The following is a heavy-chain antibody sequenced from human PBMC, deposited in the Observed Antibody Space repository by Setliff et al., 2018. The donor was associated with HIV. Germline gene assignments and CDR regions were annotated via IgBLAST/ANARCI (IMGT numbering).Heavy chain of an antibody. D-gene: IGHD1-26*01. V-gene: IGHV1-69*13. Sequence: SVKVSCKASGGTFTSYVFSWVRQAPGQGLEWMGMIIPVFGTTNYAQKFQGRVTITADESTNTAYMELSSLRSEDTAVYYCASGSHGEGATDYWGLGTLVTVSS. CDR3: ASGSHGEGATDY. J-gene: IGHJ4*02. CDR1: GGTFTSYV. CDR2: IIPVFGTT.